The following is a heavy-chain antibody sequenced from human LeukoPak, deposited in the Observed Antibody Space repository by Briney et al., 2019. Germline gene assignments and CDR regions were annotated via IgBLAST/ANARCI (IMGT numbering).Heavy chain of an antibody. D-gene: IGHD4-17*01. J-gene: IGHJ4*02. CDR2: IKQDGSEK. CDR1: GFTFSSYW. CDR3: ARDWGMTTGYDY. Sequence: GGSLRLSCAAPGFTFSSYWMSWVRQAPGKGLEWVANIKQDGSEKYYVDSVKGRFTISRDNAKNSLYLQMNSLRAEDTAVYYCARDWGMTTGYDYWGQGTLVTVSS. V-gene: IGHV3-7*03.